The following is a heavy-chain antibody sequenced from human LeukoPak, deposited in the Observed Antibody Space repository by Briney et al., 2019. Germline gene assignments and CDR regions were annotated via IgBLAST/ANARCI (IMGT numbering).Heavy chain of an antibody. CDR1: GFTFTSVW. V-gene: IGHV3-74*01. D-gene: IGHD4-17*01. CDR2: ISTDGAIT. J-gene: IGHJ4*02. Sequence: GGSLRLSCAASGFTFTSVWMHWFRQVPGRGLVWISRISTDGAITGYADSVKGRFTISRDNAKNTLYLQMNSLRAEDTAVHYCARDRTTVTLFDYWGQGALVTVSS. CDR3: ARDRTTVTLFDY.